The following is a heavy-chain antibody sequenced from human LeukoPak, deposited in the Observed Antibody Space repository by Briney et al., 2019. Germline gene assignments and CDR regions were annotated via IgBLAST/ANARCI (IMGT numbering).Heavy chain of an antibody. Sequence: GGSLRLSCAVSGFTFSSYSMNWVRQAPGKGLEWVSYISSSSSTIYYADSVKGRFTISRDNAKNSLYLQMNSLRAEDTAVYYCARVLRVVVIKGDAFDIWGQGTMVTVSS. CDR1: GFTFSSYS. J-gene: IGHJ3*02. V-gene: IGHV3-48*04. CDR2: ISSSSSTI. D-gene: IGHD3-22*01. CDR3: ARVLRVVVIKGDAFDI.